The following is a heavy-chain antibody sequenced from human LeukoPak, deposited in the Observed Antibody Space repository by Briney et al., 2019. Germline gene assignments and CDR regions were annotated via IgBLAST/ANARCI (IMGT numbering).Heavy chain of an antibody. CDR1: GYTFTSYD. J-gene: IGHJ4*02. CDR3: ARGRSLAKPDDYGASVGY. V-gene: IGHV1-8*01. D-gene: IGHD4-17*01. Sequence: ASVNVSCKASGYTFTSYDINWVRQATGQGLEGMGWRNTNSGNTDYAQKFQGRATMTRPTSISTAYMELSSLRSEDTAVYYCARGRSLAKPDDYGASVGYWGQGTLVTVSS. CDR2: RNTNSGNT.